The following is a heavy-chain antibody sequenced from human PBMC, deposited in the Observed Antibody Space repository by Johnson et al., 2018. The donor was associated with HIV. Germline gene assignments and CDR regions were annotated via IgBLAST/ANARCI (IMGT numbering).Heavy chain of an antibody. J-gene: IGHJ3*02. Sequence: QVQLVESGGGLVQPGGSLRLSCAASGFTFSSYAMHWVRQAPGKGLEWVAVISYDGSNKYYADSVKGRFTISRDNSKNTLYLQMYSLRVEDTAVYYCAREMPAPVRPAAGGAFDIWGQGTMVTVSS. CDR1: GFTFSSYA. V-gene: IGHV3-30-3*01. CDR3: AREMPAPVRPAAGGAFDI. D-gene: IGHD6-25*01. CDR2: ISYDGSNK.